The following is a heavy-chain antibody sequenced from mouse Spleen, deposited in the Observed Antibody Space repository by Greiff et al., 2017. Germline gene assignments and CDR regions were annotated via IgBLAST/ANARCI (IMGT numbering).Heavy chain of an antibody. D-gene: IGHD2-1*01. CDR3: ASYGKRDYYAMDY. CDR2: INPSSGYT. CDR1: GYTFTSYW. Sequence: VQLVESGAELAKPGASVKLSCKASGYTFTSYWMHWVKQRPGQGLEWIGYINPSSGYTKYNQKFKDKATLTADKSSSTAYMQLSSLTYEDSAVYYCASYGKRDYYAMDYWGQGTSVTVSS. J-gene: IGHJ4*01. V-gene: IGHV1-7*01.